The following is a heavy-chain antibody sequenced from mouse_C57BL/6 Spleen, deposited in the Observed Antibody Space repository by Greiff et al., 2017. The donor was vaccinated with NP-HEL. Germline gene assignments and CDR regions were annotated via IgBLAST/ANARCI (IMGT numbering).Heavy chain of an antibody. D-gene: IGHD1-1*01. CDR3: TITTVVANWYFDV. Sequence: QVQLKESGAELVRPGASVTLSCKASGYTFTDYEMHWVKQTPVHGLEWIGAIDPETGGTAYNQKFTGKAILTADKSSSTAYMELRSLTSEDSAVYYCTITTVVANWYFDVWGTGTTVTVSS. CDR2: IDPETGGT. J-gene: IGHJ1*03. V-gene: IGHV1-15*01. CDR1: GYTFTDYE.